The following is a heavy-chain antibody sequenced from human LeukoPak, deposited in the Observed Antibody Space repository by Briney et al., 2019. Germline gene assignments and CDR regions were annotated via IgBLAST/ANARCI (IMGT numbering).Heavy chain of an antibody. CDR1: GVSISSGNHF. V-gene: IGHV4-39*01. CDR3: ARRAYSSSSFDY. J-gene: IGHJ4*02. Sequence: SETLSLTCTVSGVSISSGNHFWGWIRQPPGKGLEGVVIIYYSGRTYFNPSLKSRVTISVDTSKNQFSLKLSSVTAADTAVYYCARRAYSSSSFDYWGQGTLVTVSS. CDR2: IYYSGRT. D-gene: IGHD6-6*01.